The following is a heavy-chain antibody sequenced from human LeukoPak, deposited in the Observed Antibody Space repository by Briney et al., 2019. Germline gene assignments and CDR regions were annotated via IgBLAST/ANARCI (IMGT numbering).Heavy chain of an antibody. J-gene: IGHJ4*02. V-gene: IGHV4-34*01. CDR2: INHSGST. Sequence: SETLSLTCPVYGGSFSGYYWSWIRQPPGKGLEWIGEINHSGSTNYNPSLKSRVTISVDTSKNQFSLKLSSVTAADTAVYYCARGNMVRGVLDYWGQGTLVTVSS. D-gene: IGHD3-10*01. CDR3: ARGNMVRGVLDY. CDR1: GGSFSGYY.